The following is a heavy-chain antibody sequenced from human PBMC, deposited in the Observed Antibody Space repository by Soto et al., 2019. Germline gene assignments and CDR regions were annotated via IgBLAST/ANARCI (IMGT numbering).Heavy chain of an antibody. V-gene: IGHV3-23*01. CDR1: GFTFSSYA. J-gene: IGHJ4*02. Sequence: SGGSLRLPCAASGFTFSSYAMSWVRQAPGKGLEWVSAISGSGGSTYYADSVKGRFTISRDNSKNTLYLQMNSLRAEDTAVYYCAKDEYYYDSSGYSDYWGQGTLVTVSS. CDR2: ISGSGGST. D-gene: IGHD3-22*01. CDR3: AKDEYYYDSSGYSDY.